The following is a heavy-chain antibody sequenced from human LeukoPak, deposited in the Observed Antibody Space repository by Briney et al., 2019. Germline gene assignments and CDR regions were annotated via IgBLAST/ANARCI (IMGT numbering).Heavy chain of an antibody. J-gene: IGHJ3*02. V-gene: IGHV5-51*01. CDR3: ARIRPHDAFDI. Sequence: GESLKISCKGPGYSFTTYWICWVRQMPGKGLEWMWIIYPVDSDTRYSPSFQGQVTISADKSISTAYLQWSSLQASDTAMYYCARIRPHDAFDIWGQGTMVTVSS. CDR2: IYPVDSDT. CDR1: GYSFTTYW.